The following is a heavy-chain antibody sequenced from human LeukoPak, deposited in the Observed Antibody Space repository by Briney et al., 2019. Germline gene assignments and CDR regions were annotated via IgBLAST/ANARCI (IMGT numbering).Heavy chain of an antibody. Sequence: GGSLRLSCAASGVTFSNYAINWVRQAPGKGLEWVSSISGNGGSTYYADSVKGRFTISRDRSKNTVDLQMNSLRADDTAVYYCVRRGDASSGWGDHDYWGQGALVTVSS. CDR3: VRRGDASSGWGDHDY. V-gene: IGHV3-23*01. J-gene: IGHJ4*02. CDR2: ISGNGGST. CDR1: GVTFSNYA. D-gene: IGHD6-19*01.